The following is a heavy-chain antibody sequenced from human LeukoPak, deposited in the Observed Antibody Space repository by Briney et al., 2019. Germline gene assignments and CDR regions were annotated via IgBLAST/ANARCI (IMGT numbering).Heavy chain of an antibody. CDR2: IDWDDDK. V-gene: IGHV2-70*11. D-gene: IGHD3-10*01. Sequence: SGPTLVKPTQTLTLTCTFSGFSLSTRGMCVSWIRHPPGKALEWLARIDWDDDKYYSTSLKTRLTISNDTSKNQVVLTMTNMDPVDTATYYCARIRRGWIDYWGQGTLVTVSS. CDR1: GFSLSTRGMC. CDR3: ARIRRGWIDY. J-gene: IGHJ4*02.